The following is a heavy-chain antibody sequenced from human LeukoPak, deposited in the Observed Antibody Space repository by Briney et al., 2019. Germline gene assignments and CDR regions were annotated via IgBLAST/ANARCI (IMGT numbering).Heavy chain of an antibody. V-gene: IGHV3-64*01. Sequence: GGALRLSCAASGFTFSSYVMHWVRQAPGKGLEYVSGISSNGGTTYYANSVEGRFTISRDNSKNTLSLQMGSLRVEDMAVYYCARGRIIGGTSSSYYGMDVWGQGTTVTVSS. CDR1: GFTFSSYV. CDR3: ARGRIIGGTSSSYYGMDV. CDR2: ISSNGGTT. D-gene: IGHD1-26*01. J-gene: IGHJ6*02.